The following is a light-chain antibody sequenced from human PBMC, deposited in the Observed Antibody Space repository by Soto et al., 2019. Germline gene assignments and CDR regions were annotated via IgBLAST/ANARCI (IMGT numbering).Light chain of an antibody. CDR3: QQYNNWPPLT. J-gene: IGKJ4*01. CDR1: HSVGSN. CDR2: AAS. V-gene: IGKV3-15*01. Sequence: EIVLTQSPATLSVSPGERATLSFSSSHSVGSNLAWYKQKPGQAPRLLIYAASTRATGIPARISGSGSGTDFILTISSLQSEDFAVYYCQQYNNWPPLTFGGGTKVDIK.